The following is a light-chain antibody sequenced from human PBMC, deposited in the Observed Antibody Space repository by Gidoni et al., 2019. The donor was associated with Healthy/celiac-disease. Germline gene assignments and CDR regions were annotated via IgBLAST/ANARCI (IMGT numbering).Light chain of an antibody. Sequence: EIVMTQSPATLSVSPGERATLACRASQSVSSNLAWYQQKPGQAPRLLTYGASTRATGIPARFSGSGSGTEFTLTISSLQSEDFAVYYCQQYNNWPPLTFGGETKVEIK. CDR2: GAS. J-gene: IGKJ4*01. CDR1: QSVSSN. CDR3: QQYNNWPPLT. V-gene: IGKV3-15*01.